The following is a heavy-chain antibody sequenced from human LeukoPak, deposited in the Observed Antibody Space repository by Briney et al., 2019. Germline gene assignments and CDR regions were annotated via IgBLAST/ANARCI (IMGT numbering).Heavy chain of an antibody. CDR1: GFTFSSYG. J-gene: IGHJ4*02. CDR3: AKDRADCSNTSCYAFFDY. Sequence: GGSLRLSCAASGFTFSSYGMHWVRQAPGKGLEWVAFIRYDGSNKYYADSVKGRFTISRDNSKNTLYLQMNSLRAEDTAVYYCAKDRADCSNTSCYAFFDYWGQGTLVTVSP. D-gene: IGHD2-2*01. V-gene: IGHV3-30*02. CDR2: IRYDGSNK.